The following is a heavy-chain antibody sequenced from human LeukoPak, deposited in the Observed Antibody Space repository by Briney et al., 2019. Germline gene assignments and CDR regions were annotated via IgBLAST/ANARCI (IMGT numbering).Heavy chain of an antibody. V-gene: IGHV3-48*01. D-gene: IGHD3-10*01. CDR3: ARGHYYGSGSYGHDY. J-gene: IGHJ4*02. Sequence: GGSLRLSCAASGFTFSSYSMNWVRQAPGKGLEWISYISSGSSTIYYADSVKGRFTISRDNAKNSLYLQMNSLRAEDTAVYYCARGHYYGSGSYGHDYWGQGTLVTVSS. CDR1: GFTFSSYS. CDR2: ISSGSSTI.